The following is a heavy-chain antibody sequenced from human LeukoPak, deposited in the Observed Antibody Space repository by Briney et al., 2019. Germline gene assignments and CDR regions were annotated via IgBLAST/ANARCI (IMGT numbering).Heavy chain of an antibody. J-gene: IGHJ4*02. D-gene: IGHD6-19*01. CDR1: GGSISSYY. CDR2: IYYSGST. CDR3: ARGTPSGWYGAVY. V-gene: IGHV4-59*12. Sequence: PSETLSPTCTVSGGSISSYYWSWIRQPPGKGLEWIGYIYYSGSTNYNPSLKSRVTISVDTSKNQFSLKLSSVTAADTAVYYCARGTPSGWYGAVYWGQGTLVTVSS.